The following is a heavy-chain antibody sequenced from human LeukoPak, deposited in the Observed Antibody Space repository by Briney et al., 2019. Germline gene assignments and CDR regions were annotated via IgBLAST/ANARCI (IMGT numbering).Heavy chain of an antibody. V-gene: IGHV1-69*13. CDR3: ARGRDSGWLTTYYFDY. CDR2: VIPIFGTA. J-gene: IGHJ4*02. CDR1: GGTFSSYA. D-gene: IGHD6-19*01. Sequence: SVKVSCKASGGTFSSYAISWVRQAPGQGLEWMGGVIPIFGTANYAQKFQGRVTITADESTSTAYMELSSLRSEDTAVYYCARGRDSGWLTTYYFDYWGQGTLVTVSS.